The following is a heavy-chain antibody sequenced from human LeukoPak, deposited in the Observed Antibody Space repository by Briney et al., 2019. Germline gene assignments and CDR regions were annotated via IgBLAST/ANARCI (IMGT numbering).Heavy chain of an antibody. CDR3: ARAKTLEPTPSNAFDI. V-gene: IGHV1-18*01. Sequence: GASVKVSCKASGYTFTSYGYSWVRQAPGQGLEWMGWISAYNGNTNYAQKLQGRVTMTTVTSTSTVYMELRSLTSDDTAVYYCARAKTLEPTPSNAFDIWGQGTMVTVSS. CDR1: GYTFTSYG. CDR2: ISAYNGNT. D-gene: IGHD1-1*01. J-gene: IGHJ3*02.